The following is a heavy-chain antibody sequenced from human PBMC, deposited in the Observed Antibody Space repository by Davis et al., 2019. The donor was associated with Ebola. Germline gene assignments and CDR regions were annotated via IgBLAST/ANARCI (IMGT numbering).Heavy chain of an antibody. D-gene: IGHD3-16*01. Sequence: SETLSLTCAVSGGSISSSNWWSWVRQPPGKGLEWIGQIYHSGSTNYNPSLKSRVTISVDTSKNQFSLKLSSVTAADTAVYYCARGPVLGWFDPWGQGTLGTVSS. CDR1: GGSISSSNW. CDR2: IYHSGST. V-gene: IGHV4-4*02. J-gene: IGHJ5*02. CDR3: ARGPVLGWFDP.